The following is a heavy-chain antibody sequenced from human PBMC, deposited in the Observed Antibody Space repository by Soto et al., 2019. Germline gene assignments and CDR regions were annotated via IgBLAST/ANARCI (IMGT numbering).Heavy chain of an antibody. CDR3: TRGTKGGSPPL. J-gene: IGHJ4*02. V-gene: IGHV3-48*02. CDR2: ISSSSTNT. Sequence: HPGGSLRLSCAGSGFVFSNYSMNWVRQAPGRGLEWVSYISSSSTNTYYAASVRGRFTISRDNAKNSLFLRMISLKDDDTAVYYCTRGTKGGSPPLWGRGTLVTVSS. CDR1: GFVFSNYS. D-gene: IGHD1-7*01.